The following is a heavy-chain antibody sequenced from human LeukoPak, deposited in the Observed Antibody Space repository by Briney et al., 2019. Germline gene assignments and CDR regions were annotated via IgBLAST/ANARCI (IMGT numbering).Heavy chain of an antibody. Sequence: PGGSLRLSCAASGFTFSSYAMSWVRQAPGKGLEWVSGISGNGGSTYYADSVKGRFTISRDNSKNTLYLQMNSLRAEATAVYYCAKDMYSSSWYYFDYWGQGTLVTVSS. CDR1: GFTFSSYA. CDR2: ISGNGGST. J-gene: IGHJ4*02. CDR3: AKDMYSSSWYYFDY. V-gene: IGHV3-23*01. D-gene: IGHD6-13*01.